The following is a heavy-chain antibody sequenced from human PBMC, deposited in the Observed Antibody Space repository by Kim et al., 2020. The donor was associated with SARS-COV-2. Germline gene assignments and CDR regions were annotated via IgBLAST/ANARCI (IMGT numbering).Heavy chain of an antibody. D-gene: IGHD3-9*01. V-gene: IGHV3-33*08. CDR1: GFTFSSYG. Sequence: GGSLRLSCAASGFTFSSYGMHWVRQAPGKGLEWVAVIWYDGSNKYYADSVKGRFTISRDNSKNTLYLQMNSLRAEDTAVYYCARDGGIYFDWLLRNWFDPWGQGTLVTVSS. CDR3: ARDGGIYFDWLLRNWFDP. CDR2: IWYDGSNK. J-gene: IGHJ5*02.